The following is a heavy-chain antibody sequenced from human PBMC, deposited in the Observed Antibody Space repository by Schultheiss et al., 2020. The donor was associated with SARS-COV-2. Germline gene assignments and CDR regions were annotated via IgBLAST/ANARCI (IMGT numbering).Heavy chain of an antibody. CDR1: GFTFNNYH. D-gene: IGHD2-2*01. CDR3: ARERVGVFDY. CDR2: VEDDDSRT. J-gene: IGHJ4*02. V-gene: IGHV3-74*01. Sequence: GESLKISCEVSGFTFNNYHMYWVRQAPGKGLEWVSRVEDDDSRTSYADSVKGRFTISRDNSKNTLYLQMNSLRAEDTAVYYCARERVGVFDYWGQGTLVTVSS.